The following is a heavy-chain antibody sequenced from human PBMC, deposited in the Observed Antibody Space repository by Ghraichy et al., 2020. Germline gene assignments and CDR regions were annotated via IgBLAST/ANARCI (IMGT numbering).Heavy chain of an antibody. D-gene: IGHD4-17*01. J-gene: IGHJ2*01. Sequence: GGSLRLSCAASGFTFSSYSMNWVRQAPGKGLEWVSSISSSSSYIYYADSVKGRFTIPRDNAKNSLYLQMNSLRAEDTAVYYCARAPVTTDWYFDLWGRGTLVTVSS. CDR3: ARAPVTTDWYFDL. CDR2: ISSSSSYI. CDR1: GFTFSSYS. V-gene: IGHV3-21*01.